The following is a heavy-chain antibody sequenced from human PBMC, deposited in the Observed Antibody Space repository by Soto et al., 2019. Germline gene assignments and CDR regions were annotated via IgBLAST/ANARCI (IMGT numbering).Heavy chain of an antibody. J-gene: IGHJ3*02. CDR1: GGSSLSYY. D-gene: IGHD6-13*01. Sequence: QVQLQESGPGLVKPSETLSLTCTVSGGSSLSYYWSWSRQPPGKVLEWIGYVYNSGSTSYNPSLKSRVTISVDPPKNQFSLQLSSVNAADTAVYYCARTGYSSSRGAFEIGGQGTMVTVSS. V-gene: IGHV4-59*01. CDR2: VYNSGST. CDR3: ARTGYSSSRGAFEI.